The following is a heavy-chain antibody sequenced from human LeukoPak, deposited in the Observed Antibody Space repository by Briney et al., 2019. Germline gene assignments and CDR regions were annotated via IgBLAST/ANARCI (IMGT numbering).Heavy chain of an antibody. CDR1: GFTFSSSA. CDR2: ISSNGGRA. J-gene: IGHJ3*02. V-gene: IGHV3-64*01. Sequence: GGSLRLSCAASGFTFSSSAMHWVRQAPGKGLEYVAGISSNGGRANYANSVKGRFTISRDNARNSLYLQMNNLRVEDTAVYYCARGYTNYGYVFDIWGQGTMVTVSS. CDR3: ARGYTNYGYVFDI. D-gene: IGHD4-11*01.